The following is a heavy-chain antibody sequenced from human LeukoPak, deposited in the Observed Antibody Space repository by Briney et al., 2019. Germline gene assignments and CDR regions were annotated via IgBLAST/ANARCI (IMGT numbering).Heavy chain of an antibody. D-gene: IGHD6-6*01. Sequence: SETLSLTCTVSGGSISSYYWSWIRQPPGKGREWIGYIYYRGSTNYNPSLKSRVTISVDTSKNQFSLKLSSVTAADTAVYYCARSRIGIAARPNYYYYYMDVWGKGTTVTVSS. CDR1: GGSISSYY. V-gene: IGHV4-59*01. CDR2: IYYRGST. CDR3: ARSRIGIAARPNYYYYYMDV. J-gene: IGHJ6*03.